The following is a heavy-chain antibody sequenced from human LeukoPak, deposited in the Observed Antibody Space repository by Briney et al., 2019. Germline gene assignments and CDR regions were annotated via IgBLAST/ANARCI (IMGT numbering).Heavy chain of an antibody. Sequence: SETLSLTCSVSGGSISSYYWSWFRQPPGKGLEWIGYIYYSGSTHYHPSLRSRVTISVASSKNQFSLKLSSVTAADTAVYYCARITRYYYYMDVWGKGTTVTVSS. CDR1: GGSISSYY. CDR3: ARITRYYYYMDV. J-gene: IGHJ6*03. V-gene: IGHV4-59*08. CDR2: IYYSGST. D-gene: IGHD1-1*01.